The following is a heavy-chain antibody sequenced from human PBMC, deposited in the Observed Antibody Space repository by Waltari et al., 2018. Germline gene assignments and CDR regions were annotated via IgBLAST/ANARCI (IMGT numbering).Heavy chain of an antibody. CDR2: ISSSSSTI. D-gene: IGHD2-2*01. J-gene: IGHJ4*02. CDR1: GFTFSSYS. Sequence: EVQLVESGGGLVQPGGSLRLSCAASGFTFSSYSMNWVRQAPGTGLEWVSYISSSSSTISYADSVKGRFTISRDNAKNSLYLQMNSLRAEDTAVYYCASYRYCSSTSCYLSFDYWGQGTLVTVSS. V-gene: IGHV3-48*04. CDR3: ASYRYCSSTSCYLSFDY.